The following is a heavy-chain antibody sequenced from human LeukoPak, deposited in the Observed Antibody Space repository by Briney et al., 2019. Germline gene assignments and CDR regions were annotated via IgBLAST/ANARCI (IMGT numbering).Heavy chain of an antibody. CDR3: SRSLNY. CDR1: GFTLSDSW. V-gene: IGHV3-7*01. Sequence: PGGSLRLSCAASGFTLSDSWMDWVRQAPGKGLEWVANIKQDGSEKYYVDSVKGRFTISRDNAKNSLYLQMNSLRAEDTAVYYCSRSLNYWGKGTLVTVSS. CDR2: IKQDGSEK. J-gene: IGHJ4*02.